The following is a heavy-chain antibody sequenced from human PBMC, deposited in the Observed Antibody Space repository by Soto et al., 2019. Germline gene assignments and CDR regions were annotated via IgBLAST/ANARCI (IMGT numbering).Heavy chain of an antibody. CDR1: GYIFSSYA. J-gene: IGHJ4*02. CDR2: IIPIFGTA. CDR3: AREGALGYCTNGVCLDY. Sequence: GASVKVSCKASGYIFSSYAISWVRQAPGQGLEWMGGIIPIFGTANYAQKFQGRVTITADESTSTAYMELSSLRSEDTAVYYCAREGALGYCTNGVCLDYWGQGTLVTVSS. V-gene: IGHV1-69*13. D-gene: IGHD2-8*01.